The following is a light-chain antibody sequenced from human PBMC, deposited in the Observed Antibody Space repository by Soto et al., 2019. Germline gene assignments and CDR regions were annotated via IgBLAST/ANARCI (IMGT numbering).Light chain of an antibody. CDR1: RGFTDY. V-gene: IGKV3-15*01. J-gene: IGKJ1*01. Sequence: MTRSPATLPVSPEDRATLSCMASRGFTDYVAWFQPKPGHAPRLLIYGASTRATALPARCSGRGSGTEFTLSSRSLQAEDFAVYDCQQFNTWPRTVGQGTKV. CDR2: GAS. CDR3: QQFNTWPRT.